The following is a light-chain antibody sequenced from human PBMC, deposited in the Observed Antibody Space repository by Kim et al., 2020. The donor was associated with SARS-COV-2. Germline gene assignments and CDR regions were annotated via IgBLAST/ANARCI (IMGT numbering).Light chain of an antibody. Sequence: SSELTQDPAVSVALGQTVRITCQGDSLRSNYASWYQQKPGQAPVLVIYGKNNRPSGIPDRFFGSSLGHTASLTITGAQADDEADFYCNSRDSSGNHLVFG. CDR2: GKN. V-gene: IGLV3-19*01. CDR1: SLRSNY. CDR3: NSRDSSGNHLV. J-gene: IGLJ1*01.